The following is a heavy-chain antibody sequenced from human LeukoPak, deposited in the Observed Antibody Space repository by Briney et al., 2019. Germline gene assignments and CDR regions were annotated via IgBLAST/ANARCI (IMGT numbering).Heavy chain of an antibody. D-gene: IGHD3-9*01. J-gene: IGHJ6*02. CDR2: SSAYNGNT. CDR3: AREYPYSDILTDRGMDYYYGMDV. CDR1: GYTFTSYG. V-gene: IGHV1-18*01. Sequence: EASVKVSCKASGYTFTSYGISWVRQAPGQGLEWMGWSSAYNGNTNYAQKLQGRVTVTTDTSTSTAYMELRSLRSDDRAVYYCAREYPYSDILTDRGMDYYYGMDVWGQGTTVTASS.